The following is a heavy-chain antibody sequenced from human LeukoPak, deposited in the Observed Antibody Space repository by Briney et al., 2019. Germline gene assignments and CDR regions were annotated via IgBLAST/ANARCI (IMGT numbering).Heavy chain of an antibody. Sequence: GEPLQISCKGSGYSFTSYWIGWVRQMPGKGLEWMGIIYPGDSDTRYSPSFQGQVTISADKSISTAYLQWSSLKASDTAMYYCASGSDILTGGADVWGQGTTVTVSS. V-gene: IGHV5-51*01. CDR1: GYSFTSYW. CDR3: ASGSDILTGGADV. CDR2: IYPGDSDT. J-gene: IGHJ6*02. D-gene: IGHD3-9*01.